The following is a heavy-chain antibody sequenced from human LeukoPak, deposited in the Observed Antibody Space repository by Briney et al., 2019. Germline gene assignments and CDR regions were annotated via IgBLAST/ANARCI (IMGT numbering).Heavy chain of an antibody. CDR3: ARGIGLRYFDWTFDY. J-gene: IGHJ4*02. CDR2: IFYSGST. CDR1: GDSISSYY. Sequence: SETLSLTCTVSGDSISSYYWSWIRQPPGRGLEWIGYIFYSGSTNYNPSLKSRVIISVDTSKSQFSLKLSSVTAADTAVYYCARGIGLRYFDWTFDYWGQGTLVTVSS. D-gene: IGHD3-9*01. V-gene: IGHV4-59*01.